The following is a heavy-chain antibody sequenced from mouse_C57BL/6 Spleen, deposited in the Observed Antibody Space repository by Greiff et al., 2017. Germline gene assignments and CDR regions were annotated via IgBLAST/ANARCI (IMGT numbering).Heavy chain of an antibody. D-gene: IGHD3-2*02. V-gene: IGHV1-85*01. Sequence: VQLQQSGPELVKPGASVKLSCKASGYTFTSYDINWVKQRPGQGLEWIGWIYPRDGCTNYNEKFKGKATLTVDTSSSTVYMELHSLTSEDAAVYVSARREELRLLAYWGQGTLVTVSA. CDR3: ARREELRLLAY. J-gene: IGHJ3*01. CDR1: GYTFTSYD. CDR2: IYPRDGCT.